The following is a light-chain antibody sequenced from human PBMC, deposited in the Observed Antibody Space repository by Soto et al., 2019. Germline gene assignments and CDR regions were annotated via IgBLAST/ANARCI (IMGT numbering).Light chain of an antibody. V-gene: IGKV3-15*01. CDR3: QQYNNWPWT. CDR2: GAS. CDR1: QSISDT. Sequence: EIVMPQSPATLSVSPGGRATLSCRASQSISDTLAWYQQKPGQAPRLLIYGASTRAPGFPARFSGSGSGTDFTLAISSLQSEDFAVYYCQQYNNWPWTFGQGTKVDI. J-gene: IGKJ1*01.